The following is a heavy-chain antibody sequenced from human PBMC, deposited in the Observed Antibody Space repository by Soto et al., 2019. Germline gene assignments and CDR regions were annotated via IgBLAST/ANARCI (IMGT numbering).Heavy chain of an antibody. CDR2: IYYSGST. CDR3: ARELQDYYDSSGYPSVYFDY. J-gene: IGHJ4*02. CDR1: GGSISSGDYY. V-gene: IGHV4-30-4*01. D-gene: IGHD3-22*01. Sequence: PSETLSLTCTVSGGSISSGDYYWSWIRQPPGKGLEWIGYIYYSGSTYYNPSLKSRVTISVDTSKNQFSLKLSSVTAADTAVYYCARELQDYYDSSGYPSVYFDYWGQGTLVTVSS.